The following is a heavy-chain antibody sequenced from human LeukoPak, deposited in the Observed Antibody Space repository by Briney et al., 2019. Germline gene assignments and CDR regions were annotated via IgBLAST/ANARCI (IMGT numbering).Heavy chain of an antibody. CDR1: GFTFSSYA. V-gene: IGHV3-64*01. CDR2: ISSNGGST. J-gene: IGHJ6*02. CDR3: ARVGYTSYYYYGMDV. D-gene: IGHD6-13*01. Sequence: PGGSLRLSCSAAGFTFSSYAMHWVRHAPGKGLEYVSAISSNGGSTYYANSVKGRFTISRDNSKNTLYLQMGSLRAEDMAVYYCARVGYTSYYYYGMDVWGQGTTVTVSS.